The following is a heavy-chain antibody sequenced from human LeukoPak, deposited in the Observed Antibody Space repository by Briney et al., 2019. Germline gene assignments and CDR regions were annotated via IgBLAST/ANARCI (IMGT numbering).Heavy chain of an antibody. Sequence: GGSLRLSCAASGFTFSSYGMHWVRQAPGKGLEWVAVISYDGSNKYYADSVKGRFTISRDNSKNTLYLQMNSLRAEDTAVYYCANVPPPIYNYYYYYGMDVWGQGTTVTVSS. D-gene: IGHD2-2*02. V-gene: IGHV3-30*18. J-gene: IGHJ6*02. CDR2: ISYDGSNK. CDR3: ANVPPPIYNYYYYYGMDV. CDR1: GFTFSSYG.